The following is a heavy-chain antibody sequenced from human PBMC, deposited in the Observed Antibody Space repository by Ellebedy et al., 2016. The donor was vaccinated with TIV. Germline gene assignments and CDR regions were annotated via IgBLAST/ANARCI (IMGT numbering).Heavy chain of an antibody. CDR2: IYYSGST. V-gene: IGHV4-59*01. CDR3: ARADIVETPDAFDV. CDR1: VGSISSYT. D-gene: IGHD5-12*01. J-gene: IGHJ3*01. Sequence: ESLKVSCTVSVGSISSYTWSWIRQPPGKGLEWIGYIYYSGSTNYNPSLKSRVTISIDTSKNQFSLNLSSVTAADTAVYYCARADIVETPDAFDVWGQGTMVTVSS.